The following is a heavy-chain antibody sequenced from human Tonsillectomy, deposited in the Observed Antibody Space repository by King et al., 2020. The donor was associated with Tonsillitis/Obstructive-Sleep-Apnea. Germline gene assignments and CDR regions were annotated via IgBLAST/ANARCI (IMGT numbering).Heavy chain of an antibody. D-gene: IGHD1-26*01. CDR1: GFTFSSYS. J-gene: IGHJ6*04. Sequence: VQLVESGGGLVKPGGSLRLSCAASGFTFSSYSMNWVRPAPGKGLEWVSSISSSSSYIYYADSVKGRFTISRDNAKNSLYLQMNSLRAEDTAVYYCARDKVVGARDVWGKGTTVTVSS. V-gene: IGHV3-21*01. CDR2: ISSSSSYI. CDR3: ARDKVVGARDV.